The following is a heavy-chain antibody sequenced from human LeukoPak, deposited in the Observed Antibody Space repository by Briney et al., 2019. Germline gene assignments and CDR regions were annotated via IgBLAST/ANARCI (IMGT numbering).Heavy chain of an antibody. CDR3: ARASPYYYGSGPGP. V-gene: IGHV1-46*01. Sequence: ASVKVSCKASGYTFTNSYIHWVRQAPGQVLEWMGLINPDGGNTNYAQNFQGRVTLTRDTSTSTAYMELSRLRSDDTAVYYCARASPYYYGSGPGPWGQGTLVTVSS. J-gene: IGHJ5*02. D-gene: IGHD3-10*01. CDR1: GYTFTNSY. CDR2: INPDGGNT.